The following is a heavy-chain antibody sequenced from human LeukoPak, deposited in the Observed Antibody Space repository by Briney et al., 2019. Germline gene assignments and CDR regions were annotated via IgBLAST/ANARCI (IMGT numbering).Heavy chain of an antibody. CDR3: AREQAHSGRFDF. CDR1: GGSISGYY. Sequence: SETLSLTCTVSGGSISGYYWSWIRQPPGKGPEWIGFIHYSGSTQYNPSLESRVTISVDTSKNQFSLTLSSVTAADTAVYYCAREQAHSGRFDFWGQGTLVTVSS. D-gene: IGHD1-26*01. J-gene: IGHJ4*02. V-gene: IGHV4-59*01. CDR2: IHYSGST.